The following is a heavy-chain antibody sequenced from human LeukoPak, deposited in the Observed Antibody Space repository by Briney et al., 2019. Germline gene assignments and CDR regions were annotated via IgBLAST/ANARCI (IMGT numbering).Heavy chain of an antibody. CDR1: GFTFSRHW. Sequence: GGSLRLSCTASGFTFSRHWISWVRQTPGKGLEWVANIKEDGSEQYYVDSVKGRFTMSRDNAKSSLYLQMNSLRAEDTAVYYCVRDPLAGDGFNSLDYWGQGTLVTVSS. V-gene: IGHV3-7*01. D-gene: IGHD5-24*01. J-gene: IGHJ4*02. CDR2: IKEDGSEQ. CDR3: VRDPLAGDGFNSLDY.